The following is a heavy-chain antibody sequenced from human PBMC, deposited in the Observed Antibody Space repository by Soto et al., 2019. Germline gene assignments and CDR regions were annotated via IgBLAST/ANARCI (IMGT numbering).Heavy chain of an antibody. CDR2: ISGSGGST. CDR3: AKAQPRSVVPAVRRGGYFDY. V-gene: IGHV3-23*01. CDR1: GFTFSSYA. Sequence: EVQLLESGGGLVQPGGSLRLSCAASGFTFSSYAMSWVRQAPGKGLEWVLAISGSGGSTYYADSVKGRLTISSDNSKITLYLQMNSLRAEDTAVYYCAKAQPRSVVPAVRRGGYFDYWGQGTLVTVSS. D-gene: IGHD2-2*01. J-gene: IGHJ4*02.